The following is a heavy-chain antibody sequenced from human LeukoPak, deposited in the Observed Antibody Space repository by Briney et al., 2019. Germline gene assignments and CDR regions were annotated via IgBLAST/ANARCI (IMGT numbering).Heavy chain of an antibody. D-gene: IGHD6-6*01. CDR2: IIPIFGTA. CDR3: ARDRAWAARPHRDDNWFDP. J-gene: IGHJ5*02. Sequence: GASVKVSCKASGGTFSSHAISWVRQAPGQGLEWMGGIIPIFGTANYAQKFQGRVTITTDESTSTAYMELSSLRSEDTAVYYCARDRAWAARPHRDDNWFDPWGQGTLVTVSS. CDR1: GGTFSSHA. V-gene: IGHV1-69*05.